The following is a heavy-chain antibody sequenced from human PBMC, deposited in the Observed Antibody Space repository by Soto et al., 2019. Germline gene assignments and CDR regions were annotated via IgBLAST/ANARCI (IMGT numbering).Heavy chain of an antibody. CDR2: IIPIFGTA. CDR1: GGTFSSYA. J-gene: IGHJ6*02. D-gene: IGHD6-13*01. Sequence: QVQLVQSGAEVKKPGSSVKVSCKASGGTFSSYAISWVRQAPGQGLEWMGGIIPIFGTANYAQKFQGRVTITADKATSTAYMELSSLRSEDTAVYYCASRVVRQLVRHYYYYGMDVWGQGTTVTVSS. V-gene: IGHV1-69*06. CDR3: ASRVVRQLVRHYYYYGMDV.